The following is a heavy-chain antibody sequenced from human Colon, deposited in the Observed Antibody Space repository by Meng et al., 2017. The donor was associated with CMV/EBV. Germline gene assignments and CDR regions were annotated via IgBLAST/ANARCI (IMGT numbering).Heavy chain of an antibody. J-gene: IGHJ5*02. CDR1: GGSFSGYY. Sequence: SETLSLTCAVYGGSFSGYYWTWIRQPPGKGLEWIGEINHTGGTNHNASPISRITMSVDTSKNQFSLQLTSVTAADTAVYYCARTRRVGASRDFDQWGRGTLVTVSS. CDR3: ARTRRVGASRDFDQ. V-gene: IGHV4-34*01. CDR2: INHTGGT. D-gene: IGHD1-26*01.